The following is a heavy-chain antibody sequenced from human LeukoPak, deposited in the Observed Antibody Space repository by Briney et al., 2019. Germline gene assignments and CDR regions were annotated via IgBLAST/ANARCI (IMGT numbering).Heavy chain of an antibody. J-gene: IGHJ3*02. CDR3: ARVNRGDAFDI. CDR1: GFPFGSYG. CDR2: IWYDGRNK. V-gene: IGHV3-33*08. Sequence: PGRSLRLSCAASGFPFGSYGMHWVRQAPGKGLEWVAVIWYDGRNKFYADSLKGRFTISRDNSKNTLYLQMNSLRAEDTAVYYCARVNRGDAFDIWGQGTLVTVSS. D-gene: IGHD3-16*02.